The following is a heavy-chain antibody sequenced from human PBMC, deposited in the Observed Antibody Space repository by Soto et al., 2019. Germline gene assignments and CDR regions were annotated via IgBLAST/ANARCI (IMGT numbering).Heavy chain of an antibody. D-gene: IGHD6-25*01. CDR2: ISYDGSNK. CDR3: ASDVSGYSSGAFDY. V-gene: IGHV3-30-3*01. CDR1: GFTFSSYA. Sequence: QVQLVESGGGVVQPGRSLRLSCAASGFTFSSYAMHWVRQAPGKGLEWVAVISYDGSNKYYADSVKGRFTISRDNSKNTVYLQMNSLRAEDTAVYYCASDVSGYSSGAFDYWGQGTLVTVSS. J-gene: IGHJ4*02.